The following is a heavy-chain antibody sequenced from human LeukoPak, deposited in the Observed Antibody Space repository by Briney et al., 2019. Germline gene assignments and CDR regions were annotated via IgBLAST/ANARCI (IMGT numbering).Heavy chain of an antibody. CDR3: ARSGGQVLRFLEWHNLDI. J-gene: IGHJ3*02. Sequence: PSETLSLTCTVSGGSISSSSYYWGWIRQPPGKGLEWIGSIYYSGSTYYNPSLKSRVTISVDTSKNQFSLKLSSVTAADTAVYYCARSGGQVLRFLEWHNLDIWGQGTMVTVSS. CDR2: IYYSGST. D-gene: IGHD3-3*01. CDR1: GGSISSSSYY. V-gene: IGHV4-39*07.